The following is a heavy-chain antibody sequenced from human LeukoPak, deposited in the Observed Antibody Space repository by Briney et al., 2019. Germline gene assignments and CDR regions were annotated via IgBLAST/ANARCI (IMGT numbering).Heavy chain of an antibody. CDR3: SRESAEATAKFDY. V-gene: IGHV3-49*04. CDR1: GFTFSDYE. D-gene: IGHD2-21*02. J-gene: IGHJ4*02. CDR2: IRSKAYGGTT. Sequence: GGSLRLSCAASGFTFSDYEMNWVRQAPGKGLEWVGFIRSKAYGGTTEYAASVKGRFTISRDDSKSIAYLQMNSLKTEDTAVYYCSRESAEATAKFDYWGQGTPVTLSS.